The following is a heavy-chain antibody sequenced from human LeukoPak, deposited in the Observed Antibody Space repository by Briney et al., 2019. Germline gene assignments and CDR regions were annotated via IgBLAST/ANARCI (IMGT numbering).Heavy chain of an antibody. Sequence: PGGSLRLSCAASGFTFSSYWMHWVRQAPGEGLVCVSRINSDGTSTTYADSVKGRFTISRANPRNTLSMQINSQRAEDTAVYYCARATLDIVGATRTFDYWGQGTLVTVSS. J-gene: IGHJ4*02. CDR1: GFTFSSYW. V-gene: IGHV3-74*01. CDR2: INSDGTST. D-gene: IGHD2-2*03. CDR3: ARATLDIVGATRTFDY.